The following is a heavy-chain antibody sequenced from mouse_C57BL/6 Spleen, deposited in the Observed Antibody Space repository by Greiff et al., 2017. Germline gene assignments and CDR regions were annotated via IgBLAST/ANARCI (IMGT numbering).Heavy chain of an antibody. Sequence: EVKLMESGPGLVKPSQSLSLTCSVTGYSITSGYYWNWIRQFPGNKLEWMGYISYDGSNNYNPSLKNRISITRDTSKNQFFLKLNSVTTEDTATYYCARVITTVAPFAYWGQGTLVTVSA. CDR1: GYSITSGYY. CDR2: ISYDGSN. J-gene: IGHJ3*01. CDR3: ARVITTVAPFAY. V-gene: IGHV3-6*01. D-gene: IGHD1-1*01.